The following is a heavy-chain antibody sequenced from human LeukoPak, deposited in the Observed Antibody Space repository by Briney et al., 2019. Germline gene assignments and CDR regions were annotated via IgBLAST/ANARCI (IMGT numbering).Heavy chain of an antibody. CDR3: ARGQPAGS. J-gene: IGHJ5*02. V-gene: IGHV3-48*04. Sequence: GGSLRLSCAASGLSISDYSMHWVRQAPGKGLEWLSYISSSSITTYYAESVKGRFTISRDNGKNSLYLQMNSLRAEDTAVYYCARGQPAGSWGQGTLVTVSS. D-gene: IGHD3-10*01. CDR1: GLSISDYS. CDR2: ISSSSITT.